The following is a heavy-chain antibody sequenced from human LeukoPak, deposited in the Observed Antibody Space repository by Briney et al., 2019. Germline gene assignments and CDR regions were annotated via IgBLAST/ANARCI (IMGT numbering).Heavy chain of an antibody. CDR2: ISYDGSNK. CDR3: ASGEGAY. J-gene: IGHJ4*02. Sequence: GGSPRLSCAASGFTFSSYAMHWVRQAPGKGLEWVAVISYDGSNKYYADSVKGRFTISRDNSKNTLYLQMNSLRAEDTAVYYCASGEGAYWGQGTLVTVSS. CDR1: GFTFSSYA. D-gene: IGHD3-16*01. V-gene: IGHV3-30*04.